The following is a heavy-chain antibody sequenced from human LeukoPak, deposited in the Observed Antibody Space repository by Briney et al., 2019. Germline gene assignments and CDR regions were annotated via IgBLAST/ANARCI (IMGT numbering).Heavy chain of an antibody. CDR1: GYTFTNYA. D-gene: IGHD4-17*01. CDR3: ARGNDHGDCWIDY. Sequence: ASVKVSCQISGYTFTNYAISWMRQAPGQGLEWMGWISVRKGNTNYTQKLQGRVTMTTDTSTSTAYMEQRSLTSDDTAVYYCARGNDHGDCWIDYWGQGTLVTVSS. V-gene: IGHV1-18*01. CDR2: ISVRKGNT. J-gene: IGHJ4*02.